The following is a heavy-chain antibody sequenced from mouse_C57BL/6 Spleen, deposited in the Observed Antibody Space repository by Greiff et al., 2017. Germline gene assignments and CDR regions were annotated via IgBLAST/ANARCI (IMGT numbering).Heavy chain of an antibody. CDR1: GFTFSDYG. D-gene: IGHD1-1*01. J-gene: IGHJ2*01. Sequence: EVKLQESGGGLVKPGGSLKLSCAASGFTFSDYGMHWVRQAPEKGLEWVAYISSGSSTIYYADTVKGRFTISRDNAKNTLFLQMTSLRSEDTAMYYCARVTTVVARFDYWGQGTTLTVSS. CDR2: ISSGSSTI. V-gene: IGHV5-17*01. CDR3: ARVTTVVARFDY.